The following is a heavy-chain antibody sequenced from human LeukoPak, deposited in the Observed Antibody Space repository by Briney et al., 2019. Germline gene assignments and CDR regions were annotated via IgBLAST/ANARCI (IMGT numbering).Heavy chain of an antibody. CDR3: ARGYGPLDAFDI. D-gene: IGHD3-16*01. CDR1: GGSISSYY. V-gene: IGHV4-59*01. J-gene: IGHJ3*02. Sequence: SETLSLTCTVSGGSISSYYWSWIRQPPGKGLEWIGYIYYSGSTNYNPSLKSRVTISVDTSKNQFSLKLSSVTAADTAVYYCARGYGPLDAFDIWGQGTMVTVSS. CDR2: IYYSGST.